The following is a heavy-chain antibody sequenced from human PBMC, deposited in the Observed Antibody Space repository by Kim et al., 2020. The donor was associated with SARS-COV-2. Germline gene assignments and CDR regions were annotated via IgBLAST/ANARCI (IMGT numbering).Heavy chain of an antibody. CDR3: ARVVVVSVFESDAFDI. CDR1: GFTFSSYS. J-gene: IGHJ3*02. V-gene: IGHV3-21*01. D-gene: IGHD2-2*01. Sequence: GGSLRLSCAASGFTFSSYSMNWVRQAPGKGLEWVSSISSSSSYIYYADSVKGRFTISRDNAKNSLYLQMNSLRAEDTAVYYCARVVVVSVFESDAFDIWGQGTMVTVSS. CDR2: ISSSSSYI.